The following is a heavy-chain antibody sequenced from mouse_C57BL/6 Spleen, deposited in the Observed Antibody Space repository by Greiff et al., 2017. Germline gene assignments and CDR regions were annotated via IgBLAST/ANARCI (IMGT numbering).Heavy chain of an antibody. Sequence: EVQLQQSGPELVKPGASVKISCKASGYSFTGYYMNWVKQSPEKSLEWIGEINPSTGGTTYNQKFKAKATLTVDKSSSTAYMQLKSLTSEDSAVYYCARSGRRGFAYWGQGTLVTVSA. CDR3: ARSGRRGFAY. J-gene: IGHJ3*01. CDR2: INPSTGGT. D-gene: IGHD3-1*01. CDR1: GYSFTGYY. V-gene: IGHV1-42*01.